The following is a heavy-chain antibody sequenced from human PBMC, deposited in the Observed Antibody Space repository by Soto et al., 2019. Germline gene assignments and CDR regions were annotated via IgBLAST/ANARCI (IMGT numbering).Heavy chain of an antibody. Sequence: QVQLVQSGDEVKKPGASVKVSCKASGYIFVNYGIVWVRQAQGQGLEWMGWISPYTGNTHSASKVQGRLTMTTDTSTSTAYMDLGSLTSVDTAVYYCVMVDNYVTPTPQDVWGQGTTVTVSS. V-gene: IGHV1-18*01. CDR1: GYIFVNYG. CDR2: ISPYTGNT. CDR3: VMVDNYVTPTPQDV. J-gene: IGHJ6*02. D-gene: IGHD3-16*01.